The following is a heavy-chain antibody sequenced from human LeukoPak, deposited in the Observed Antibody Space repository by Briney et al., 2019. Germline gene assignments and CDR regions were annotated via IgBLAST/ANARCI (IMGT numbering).Heavy chain of an antibody. Sequence: SETLSLTCTVPGGSISSYYWSWIRQPPGKGLEWIGYIYYSGSTNYNPSLKSRVTISVDTSKNQFSLKLSSVTAADTAVYYCARAAQITIFGVVIPDAFDIWGQGTMVTVSS. V-gene: IGHV4-59*01. CDR2: IYYSGST. D-gene: IGHD3-3*01. CDR3: ARAAQITIFGVVIPDAFDI. CDR1: GGSISSYY. J-gene: IGHJ3*02.